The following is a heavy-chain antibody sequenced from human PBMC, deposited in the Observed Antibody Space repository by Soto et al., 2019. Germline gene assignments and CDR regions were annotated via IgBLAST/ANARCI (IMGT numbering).Heavy chain of an antibody. D-gene: IGHD3-3*01. CDR2: IYYSGST. V-gene: IGHV4-59*01. Sequence: QVQLQESGPGLVKPSETLSLTCTVSGGSISSYYWSWIRQPPGKGLEWIGYIYYSGSTNYNPSLKSRVTISVDTSKNQFSLKLSSVTAADTAVYYCARDRASNDFWSGYPGGNYYMDVWGKGTTVTVSS. CDR3: ARDRASNDFWSGYPGGNYYMDV. CDR1: GGSISSYY. J-gene: IGHJ6*03.